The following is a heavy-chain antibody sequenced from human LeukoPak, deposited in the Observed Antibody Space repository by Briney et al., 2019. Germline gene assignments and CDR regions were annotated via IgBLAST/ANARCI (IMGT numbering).Heavy chain of an antibody. CDR3: ARVYYYGSGSYHFDY. Sequence: GGSLRLSCAASGFTFSSYEMNWVRQAPGKGLEWVSYISSSGSTIYYADSVKGRFTISRDNAKNSLYLQMNSLRAEDTAVYYCARVYYYGSGSYHFDYWGQGTLVTVSS. CDR2: ISSSGSTI. CDR1: GFTFSSYE. J-gene: IGHJ4*02. V-gene: IGHV3-48*03. D-gene: IGHD3-10*01.